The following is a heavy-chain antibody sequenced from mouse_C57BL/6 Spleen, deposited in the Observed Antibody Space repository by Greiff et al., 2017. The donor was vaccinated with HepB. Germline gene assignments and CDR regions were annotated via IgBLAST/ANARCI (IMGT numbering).Heavy chain of an antibody. CDR1: GYAFSSSW. Sequence: QVQLKESGPELVKPGASVKISCKASGYAFSSSWMNWVKQRPGKGLEWIGRIYPGDGDTNYNGKFKGKATLTADKSSSIAYMQLSSLTSEDSAVYFCARGLGRAMEYWGQGTSVTVSS. CDR2: IYPGDGDT. V-gene: IGHV1-82*01. CDR3: ARGLGRAMEY. J-gene: IGHJ4*01. D-gene: IGHD4-1*01.